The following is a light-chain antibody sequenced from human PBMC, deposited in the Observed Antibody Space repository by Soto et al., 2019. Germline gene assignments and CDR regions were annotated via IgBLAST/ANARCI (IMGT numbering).Light chain of an antibody. V-gene: IGLV1-44*01. Sequence: QLVLTQPPSASGTPGQRVTISCSGSSSNIGSNTVNWYQHLPGTAPKLLIYNNNQRPSGVPDRFSGSKTGTSASLAISGLQSEDEANYYCATWDDSLNGVVFGGGTKLTVL. CDR3: ATWDDSLNGVV. CDR2: NNN. J-gene: IGLJ2*01. CDR1: SSNIGSNT.